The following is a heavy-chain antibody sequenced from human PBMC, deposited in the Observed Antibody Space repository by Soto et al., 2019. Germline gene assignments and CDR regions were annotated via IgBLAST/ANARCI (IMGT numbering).Heavy chain of an antibody. J-gene: IGHJ3*02. CDR3: TRDSYYDFWSGPSDAFDI. V-gene: IGHV3-49*03. CDR1: GFTFGDYA. D-gene: IGHD3-3*01. CDR2: IRSKAYGGTT. Sequence: PGGSLRLSCTASGFTFGDYAMSWFRQAPGKGLEWVGFIRSKAYGGTTEYAASVKGRFTISRDDSKSIAYLQMNSLKTEDTAVYYFTRDSYYDFWSGPSDAFDIWGQGTMVTVSS.